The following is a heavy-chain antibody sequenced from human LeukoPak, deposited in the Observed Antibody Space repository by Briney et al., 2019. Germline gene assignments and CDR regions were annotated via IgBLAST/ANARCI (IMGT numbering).Heavy chain of an antibody. CDR1: GFTFSSYG. CDR2: IWYDGSNK. D-gene: IGHD3-3*01. CDR3: ARGDVRFLETTLCDY. J-gene: IGHJ4*02. Sequence: GRSLRLSCAASGFTFSSYGMHWVRQAPGKGLEGVAVIWYDGSNKYYADSVKGRFTISRDNSKNTLYLQMNSLRAEDTAVYYCARGDVRFLETTLCDYWGQGTLLTLSS. V-gene: IGHV3-33*01.